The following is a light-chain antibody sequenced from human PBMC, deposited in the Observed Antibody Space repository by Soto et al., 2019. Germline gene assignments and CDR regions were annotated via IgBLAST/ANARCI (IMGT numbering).Light chain of an antibody. V-gene: IGKV1-39*01. CDR3: QQSYNSPPIT. Sequence: IQMTQSPSSLSASVGDRVTITCRAGQSIFSSLNWYQQRPGKAPTLLIYAASSLQSGVPSRFSGSGYGTDFALPITSLQPEDFATSYCQQSYNSPPITFGQGTRLEIK. CDR2: AAS. CDR1: QSIFSS. J-gene: IGKJ5*01.